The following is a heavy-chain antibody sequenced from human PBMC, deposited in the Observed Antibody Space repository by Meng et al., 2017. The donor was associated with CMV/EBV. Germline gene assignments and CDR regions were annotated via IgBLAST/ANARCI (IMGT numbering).Heavy chain of an antibody. CDR3: ARDRGEDDFWSGYYNNWFDP. CDR2: ISSSSSYI. V-gene: IGHV3-21*01. D-gene: IGHD3-3*01. Sequence: FSSYSMNWVRQAPGKGLEWVSSISSSSSYIYYADSVKGRFTISRDNAKNSLYLQMNSLRAEDTAVYYYARDRGEDDFWSGYYNNWFDPWGQGTLVTVSS. CDR1: FSSYS. J-gene: IGHJ5*02.